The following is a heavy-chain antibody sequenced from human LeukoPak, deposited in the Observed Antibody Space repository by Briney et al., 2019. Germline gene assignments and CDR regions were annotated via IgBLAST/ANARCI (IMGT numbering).Heavy chain of an antibody. V-gene: IGHV3-53*01. CDR3: ASRATVTTDRFWFDP. CDR1: GFTFSNYA. CDR2: IYSGGST. Sequence: GGSLRLSCAASGFTFSNYAMSWVRQAPGKGLKWVSVIYSGGSTYYADSVKGRFTISRDNSKNTLYLQMNSLRAEDTAVYYCASRATVTTDRFWFDPWGQGTLVTVSS. D-gene: IGHD4-11*01. J-gene: IGHJ5*02.